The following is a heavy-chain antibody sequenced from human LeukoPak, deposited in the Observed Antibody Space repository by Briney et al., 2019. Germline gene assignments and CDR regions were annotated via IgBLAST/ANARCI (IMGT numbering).Heavy chain of an antibody. Sequence: GGSLRLSCAASGFTFSSYAMSWVRQAPGKGLEWVSAISTSGGSPYYADSVKGRFTISRDNSKNTLYLQMNSLRAEDTAVYYCAKVRSSQAFFDYWGQGTLVTVSS. V-gene: IGHV3-23*01. CDR3: AKVRSSQAFFDY. J-gene: IGHJ4*02. D-gene: IGHD3-10*01. CDR2: ISTSGGSP. CDR1: GFTFSSYA.